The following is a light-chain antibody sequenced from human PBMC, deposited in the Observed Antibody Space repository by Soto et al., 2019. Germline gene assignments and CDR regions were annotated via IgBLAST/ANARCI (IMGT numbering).Light chain of an antibody. CDR3: QQYKSFSLT. Sequence: DSQMTQSPSTLSASVGDRVTITCRASQSISSWLAWYQQRPGKPPKLLIYDASSLDSGVPSRFSGSGSGTEFTLTISSLQPDDFATYYCQQYKSFSLTFGGGTKVDI. V-gene: IGKV1-5*01. J-gene: IGKJ4*02. CDR1: QSISSW. CDR2: DAS.